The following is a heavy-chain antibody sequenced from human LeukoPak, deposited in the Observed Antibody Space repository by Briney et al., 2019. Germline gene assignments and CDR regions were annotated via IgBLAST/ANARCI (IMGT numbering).Heavy chain of an antibody. D-gene: IGHD7-27*01. J-gene: IGHJ3*02. CDR1: GGSISSGGYY. CDR2: INHRGNT. V-gene: IGHV4-39*01. CDR3: ARHLTGERAFDI. Sequence: SETLSLTCTVSGGSISSGGYYWSWIRQPPGKGLEWIGEINHRGNTDSNPSLKSRVTISVDTSKSQFSLKLTSVTAADTAVYYCARHLTGERAFDIWGQGTMVTVSS.